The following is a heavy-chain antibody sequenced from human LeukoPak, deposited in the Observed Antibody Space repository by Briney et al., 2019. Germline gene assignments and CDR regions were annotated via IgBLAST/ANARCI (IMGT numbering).Heavy chain of an antibody. D-gene: IGHD1-26*01. CDR3: AKDLGYSGSYDAFDI. CDR2: ISWNSGSI. V-gene: IGHV3-9*01. CDR1: GFTFDDYA. J-gene: IGHJ3*02. Sequence: GGSLRLSCAASGFTFDDYAMHWVRQAPGKGLEWVSGISWNSGSIDYEDSVKGRFTISRDNAKNSLYLQMNSLRAEDTALYYCAKDLGYSGSYDAFDIWGQGTMVTVSS.